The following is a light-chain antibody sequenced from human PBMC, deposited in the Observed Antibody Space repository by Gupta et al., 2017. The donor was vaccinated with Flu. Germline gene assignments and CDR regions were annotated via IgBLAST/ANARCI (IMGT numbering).Light chain of an antibody. Sequence: PSSLSASVGDRVTITCRASQSISSYLNWYQQKPGKAPKLLIYAASSLQSGVPSRFSGSGSGTDFTLTISSLQPEDFATYYCQQSDSTPLTFGGGTKVEIK. CDR1: QSISSY. V-gene: IGKV1-39*01. J-gene: IGKJ4*01. CDR3: QQSDSTPLT. CDR2: AAS.